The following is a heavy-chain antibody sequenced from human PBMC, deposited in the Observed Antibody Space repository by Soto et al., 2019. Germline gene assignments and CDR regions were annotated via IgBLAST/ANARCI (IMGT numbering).Heavy chain of an antibody. CDR2: TYYRSKWYN. CDR1: GDSVSSNSAA. V-gene: IGHV6-1*01. Sequence: PSQTLSLTCAISGDSVSSNSAAWNWIRQSPSRGLEWLGRTYYRSKWYNDYAVSVKSRITINPDTSKNQFSLQLNSVTPEDSAVYYCARALYCSGGSCYAIYYYYGMDVWGQGTTVTVSS. D-gene: IGHD2-15*01. CDR3: ARALYCSGGSCYAIYYYYGMDV. J-gene: IGHJ6*02.